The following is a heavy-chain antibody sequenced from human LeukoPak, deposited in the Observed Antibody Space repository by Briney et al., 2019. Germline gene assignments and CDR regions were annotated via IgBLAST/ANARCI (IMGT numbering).Heavy chain of an antibody. D-gene: IGHD3-22*01. CDR3: ARVRKYYYDSSGYEDYFDY. CDR2: IYHSGST. CDR1: GGSISSGGYY. Sequence: PSETLSLTCTVSGGSISSGGYYWSWIRQPPGKGLEWIGYIYHSGSTYYNPSLKSRVTISVDRSKNQFSLKLSSVTAADTAVYYCARVRKYYYDSSGYEDYFDYWGQGTLVTVSS. J-gene: IGHJ4*02. V-gene: IGHV4-30-2*01.